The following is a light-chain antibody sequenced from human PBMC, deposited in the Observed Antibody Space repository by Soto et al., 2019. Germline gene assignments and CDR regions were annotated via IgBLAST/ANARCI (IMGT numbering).Light chain of an antibody. J-gene: IGKJ1*01. Sequence: EVVLTQSPGTLSLSPGERATLYCGASQSVTGNYLAWYQQKPGQAPRLLIYGASSRATGIPDRFSGSGSVTDFTLTISRLEPEDFAVYYCQQYDYSPRTFGQGTKVDI. V-gene: IGKV3-20*01. CDR1: QSVTGNY. CDR2: GAS. CDR3: QQYDYSPRT.